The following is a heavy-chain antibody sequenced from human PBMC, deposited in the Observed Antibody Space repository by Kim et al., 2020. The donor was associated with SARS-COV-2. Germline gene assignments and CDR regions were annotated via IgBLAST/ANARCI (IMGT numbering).Heavy chain of an antibody. CDR3: ARLGGGYYPHHFDY. Sequence: GGSLRLSCAASGFTFSSYGMHWVRQAPGKGLEWVAVIWYDGSNKYYADSVKGRFTISRDNSKNTLYLQMNSLRAEDTAVYYCARLGGGYYPHHFDYWGQGTLVTVSS. D-gene: IGHD3-22*01. CDR2: IWYDGSNK. V-gene: IGHV3-33*01. CDR1: GFTFSSYG. J-gene: IGHJ4*02.